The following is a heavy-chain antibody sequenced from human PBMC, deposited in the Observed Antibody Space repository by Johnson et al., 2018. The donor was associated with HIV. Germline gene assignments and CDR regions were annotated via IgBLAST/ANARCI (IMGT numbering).Heavy chain of an antibody. V-gene: IGHV3-15*01. D-gene: IGHD6-19*01. J-gene: IGHJ3*02. CDR2: IKSNTDGGTT. CDR1: GFTFSDYY. Sequence: VQLVESGGGLVKPGGSLRLSCAASGFTFSDYYMSWIRQAPGKGLEWVGRIKSNTDGGTTDYASPVTGRFTISRDDSKNTLYLQMNSLKTEDTAVYYCTADRGGEIAVAGPDAFDIWGQGTMVTVSS. CDR3: TADRGGEIAVAGPDAFDI.